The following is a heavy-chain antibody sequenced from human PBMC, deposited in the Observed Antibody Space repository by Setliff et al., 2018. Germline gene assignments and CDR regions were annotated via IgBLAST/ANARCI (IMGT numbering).Heavy chain of an antibody. Sequence: SETLSLTCTVSGGSIGPHYWSWIRQATGQGLEWIGHIFYSDTAKYNPSLESRAAISVDSSKNQFSLKLRSVTAADTAVYYCARDRSTVIRGVTSFFYYYMDVWGGGTTVTVSS. CDR3: ARDRSTVIRGVTSFFYYYMDV. V-gene: IGHV4-59*11. CDR2: IFYSDTA. CDR1: GGSIGPHY. D-gene: IGHD3-10*01. J-gene: IGHJ6*03.